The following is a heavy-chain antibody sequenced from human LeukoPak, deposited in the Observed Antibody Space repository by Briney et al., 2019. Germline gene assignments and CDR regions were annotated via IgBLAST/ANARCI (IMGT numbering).Heavy chain of an antibody. V-gene: IGHV3-30*02. Sequence: GGSLRLSCAASGFTFSSYAMSWVRQAPGKGLEWVAFIRYDGSNKYYADSVKGRFTISRDNSKNTLYLQMNSLRAEDTAVYYCAKVHDSSGWYFAFWFDPWGQGTLVTVSS. J-gene: IGHJ5*02. CDR3: AKVHDSSGWYFAFWFDP. D-gene: IGHD6-19*01. CDR2: IRYDGSNK. CDR1: GFTFSSYA.